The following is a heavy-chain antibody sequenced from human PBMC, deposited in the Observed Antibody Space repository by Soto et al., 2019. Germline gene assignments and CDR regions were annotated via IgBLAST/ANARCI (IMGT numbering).Heavy chain of an antibody. J-gene: IGHJ6*03. CDR1: GFTFSSYA. D-gene: IGHD3-3*01. V-gene: IGHV3-23*01. CDR3: AKYYEDYYYMDV. CDR2: ISGSGGST. Sequence: GGSLRLSCAASGFTFSSYAMSWARQAPGKGLEWVSAISGSGGSTYYADSVKGRFTISRDNSKNTLYLQMNSLRAEDTAVYYCAKYYEDYYYMDVWGKGTTVTVSS.